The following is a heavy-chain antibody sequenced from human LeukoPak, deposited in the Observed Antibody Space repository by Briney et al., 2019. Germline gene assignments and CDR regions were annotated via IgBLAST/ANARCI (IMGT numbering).Heavy chain of an antibody. CDR1: GFTFSSYA. V-gene: IGHV3-23*01. J-gene: IGHJ3*02. D-gene: IGHD3-3*01. CDR2: ISGSGGST. CDR3: ATSYDFWSGYALRAFDI. Sequence: GGSLRLSCAASGFTFSSYAMSWVRQAPGKGLEWVSAISGSGGSTYYADSVKGRFTISRDNSKNTLYLQMNSLRAEDAAVYYCATSYDFWSGYALRAFDIWGQGTMVTVSS.